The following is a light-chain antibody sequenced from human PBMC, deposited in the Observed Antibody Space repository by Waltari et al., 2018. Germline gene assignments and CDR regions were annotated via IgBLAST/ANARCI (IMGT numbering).Light chain of an antibody. Sequence: QSALTQPAAVSGSPGQSVTISCIGASSDMWRYEIVSWYQQHPGNAPKLVISDVSKRPSGVSDRFSGSKSGDTASLTISGLQFEDEADYYCCSYAGNYVWVFGGGTRLTVL. CDR3: CSYAGNYVWV. CDR1: SSDMWRYEI. V-gene: IGLV2-23*02. J-gene: IGLJ3*02. CDR2: DVS.